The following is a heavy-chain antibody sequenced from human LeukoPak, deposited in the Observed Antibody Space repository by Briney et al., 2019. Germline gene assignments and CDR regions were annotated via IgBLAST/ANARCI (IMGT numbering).Heavy chain of an antibody. D-gene: IGHD6-19*01. J-gene: IGHJ2*01. CDR3: ASPSEAVGPKGAWYFDL. CDR1: GGSISSSSHY. Sequence: SETLSLTCTVSGGSISSSSHYWVWIRQPPGKGLEWIGSIYYSGSTYYNPSLKSRVTISVDTSKNQFSLKLSSVTAADTAVYYCASPSEAVGPKGAWYFDLWGRGTLVTVSS. V-gene: IGHV4-39*01. CDR2: IYYSGST.